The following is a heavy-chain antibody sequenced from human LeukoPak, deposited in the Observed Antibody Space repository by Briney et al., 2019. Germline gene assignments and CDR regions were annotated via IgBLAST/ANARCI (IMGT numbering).Heavy chain of an antibody. CDR3: AREVVDYDILTGYPRGYGMDV. CDR1: GGSISSYY. J-gene: IGHJ6*02. V-gene: IGHV4-59*01. Sequence: PSETLSLTCTVSGGSISSYYWSWIRQPPGKGLEWIGYIYYSGGTNYNPSLKGRVTISVDTSKNQFSLKLSSVTAADTAVYYCAREVVDYDILTGYPRGYGMDVWGQGTTVTVSS. CDR2: IYYSGGT. D-gene: IGHD3-9*01.